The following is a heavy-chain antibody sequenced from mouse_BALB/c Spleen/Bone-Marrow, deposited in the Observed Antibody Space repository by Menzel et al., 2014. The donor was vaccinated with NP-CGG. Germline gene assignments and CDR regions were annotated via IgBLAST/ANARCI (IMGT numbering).Heavy chain of an antibody. CDR1: GYAFSSSW. CDR2: IYPGDGDT. Sequence: QVQLQQSGPELVKPGASVRISCKASGYAFSSSWMNWVKQRPGQGLEWIGRIYPGDGDTNYNGKFKGKATPTADKSSSTAYMQLSSLTSVDSAVYFCARGYGNYVGWFAYWGQGTLVTVSA. D-gene: IGHD2-10*02. J-gene: IGHJ3*01. V-gene: IGHV1-82*01. CDR3: ARGYGNYVGWFAY.